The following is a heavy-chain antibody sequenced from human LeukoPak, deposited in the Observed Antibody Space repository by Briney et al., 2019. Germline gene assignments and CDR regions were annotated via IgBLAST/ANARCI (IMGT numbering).Heavy chain of an antibody. J-gene: IGHJ6*03. CDR3: ARAAGRRRYYYMDV. CDR1: GFPFSRYS. V-gene: IGHV3-21*01. Sequence: GGSLRLSCAASGFPFSRYSMNWVRQAPGKGLEWVSSIRISSNYIYYPHSLKGRFTISRDNAKNSLYLQMNSLRAEDTAVYYCARAAGRRRYYYMDVWGKGTTVTVSS. D-gene: IGHD6-13*01. CDR2: IRISSNYI.